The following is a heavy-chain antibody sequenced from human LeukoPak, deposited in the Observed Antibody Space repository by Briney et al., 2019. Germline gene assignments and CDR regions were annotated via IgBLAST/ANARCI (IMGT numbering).Heavy chain of an antibody. D-gene: IGHD2-21*02. J-gene: IGHJ4*02. CDR2: MNPNSGNT. V-gene: IGHV1-8*01. CDR3: ARGRRRGGDCSDY. Sequence: ASVNVSCKSSGYTFTSYDINWVRPAPGQGLEWVGWMNPNSGNTGYAQKFQGRVTMTRNTSISTAYMELSSLRSEDTAVYYCARGRRRGGDCSDYWGQGTLVTVSS. CDR1: GYTFTSYD.